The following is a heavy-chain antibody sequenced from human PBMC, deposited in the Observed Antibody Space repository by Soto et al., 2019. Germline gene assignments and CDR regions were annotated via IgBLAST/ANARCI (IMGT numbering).Heavy chain of an antibody. V-gene: IGHV3-15*01. J-gene: IGHJ1*01. CDR3: TTDWVTNRH. D-gene: IGHD4-17*01. CDR1: GLTFSSAW. Sequence: EVQLVKSGGGFVKPGGSLRLSCAASGLTFSSAWMSWVRQAPGKGLEWVGRIKSQTDGGTTDYAAPMKGRFTISREDSKNTVYLQMNSLKTEDTALYYCTTDWVTNRHWGQGTLVTVSS. CDR2: IKSQTDGGTT.